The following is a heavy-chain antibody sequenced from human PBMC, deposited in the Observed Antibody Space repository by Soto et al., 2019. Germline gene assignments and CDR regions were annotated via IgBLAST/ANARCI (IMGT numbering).Heavy chain of an antibody. CDR1: GGSISSGGYY. CDR2: IYYSGST. J-gene: IGHJ4*02. Sequence: SETLSLTCTVSGGSISSGGYYWSWIRQHPGKGLEWIGYIYYSGSTYHNPSLKSRVTISVDASKNQFSLKLSSVTAADTAVYYCARGRVFDYWGQGTLVTVSS. CDR3: ARGRVFDY. V-gene: IGHV4-31*03.